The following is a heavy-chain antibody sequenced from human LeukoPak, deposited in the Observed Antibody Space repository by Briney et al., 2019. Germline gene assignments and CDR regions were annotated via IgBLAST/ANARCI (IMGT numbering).Heavy chain of an antibody. CDR1: GGSISSYY. V-gene: IGHV4-59*01. J-gene: IGHJ6*03. Sequence: SETLSLTCTVSGGSISSYYWSWIRQPPGKGLEWIGYIYYSGSTNYNPSLKSRVTISVDTSKNQFSLKLSSVTAADTAVYYCARSVVPAAMRDSYYYYYMTSGAKGPRSPSP. CDR2: IYYSGST. CDR3: ARSVVPAAMRDSYYYYYMTS. D-gene: IGHD2-2*01.